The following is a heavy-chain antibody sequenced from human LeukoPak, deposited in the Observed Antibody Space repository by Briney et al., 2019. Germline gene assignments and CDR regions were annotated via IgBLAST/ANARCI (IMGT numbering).Heavy chain of an antibody. V-gene: IGHV1-8*01. D-gene: IGHD2-21*02. CDR2: VNANSGKT. CDR3: AKGVTYYRPGYDI. CDR1: GYTFINYD. J-gene: IGHJ4*02. Sequence: ASVKVSCKASGYTFINYDIHWVRQATGQGLEGMGRVNANSGKTGFAQKFQGRLTMTTNTSISTDYMELSRLRSDDTAVYYCAKGVTYYRPGYDIWGQGTLVTVSS.